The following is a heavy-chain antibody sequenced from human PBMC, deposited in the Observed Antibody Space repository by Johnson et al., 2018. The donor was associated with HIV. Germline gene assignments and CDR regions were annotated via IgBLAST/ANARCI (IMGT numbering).Heavy chain of an antibody. D-gene: IGHD6-13*01. Sequence: VQLVESGGGLVQPGGSLRLSCAASGFTFRSYAMGWVRQAPGEGLEWVSVVSATGDSTYYADSVKGRFTISRDTSKNTLYVQMNSLRAEDTAIYHCARATSASGTDNDAFDIWGQGTMVTVSS. CDR1: GFTFRSYA. J-gene: IGHJ3*02. CDR2: VSATGDST. CDR3: ARATSASGTDNDAFDI. V-gene: IGHV3-23*04.